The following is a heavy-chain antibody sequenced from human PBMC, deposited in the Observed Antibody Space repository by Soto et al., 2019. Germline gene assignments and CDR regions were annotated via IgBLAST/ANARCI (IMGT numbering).Heavy chain of an antibody. J-gene: IGHJ4*02. V-gene: IGHV3-74*01. D-gene: IGHD6-19*01. Sequence: ESGGVLVQPGGSLRLSCVASGFTFDSHWMHWVRQAPGGGLVWVSRIKTDGYAAAYADSVQGRFTISRDNTKNTVYLQMNSLRAEDTAVYFCVRESGVAADCWGQGTLVTVSS. CDR2: IKTDGYAA. CDR3: VRESGVAADC. CDR1: GFTFDSHW.